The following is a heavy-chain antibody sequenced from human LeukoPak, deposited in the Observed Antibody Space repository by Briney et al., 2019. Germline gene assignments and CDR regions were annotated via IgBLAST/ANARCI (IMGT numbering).Heavy chain of an antibody. J-gene: IGHJ5*01. V-gene: IGHV3-21*01. CDR3: AKVPRQSGWYPLSDS. CDR2: ISGSSIYI. CDR1: GFTFSNYA. Sequence: GGSLRLSCAASGFTFSNYAMNWVRQAPGKGLEWVSSISGSSIYIYYADSVKGRFTISRDNAKNSLYLQMNTLRAEDTAVYYCAKVPRQSGWYPLSDSWGQGALVTVSS. D-gene: IGHD6-13*01.